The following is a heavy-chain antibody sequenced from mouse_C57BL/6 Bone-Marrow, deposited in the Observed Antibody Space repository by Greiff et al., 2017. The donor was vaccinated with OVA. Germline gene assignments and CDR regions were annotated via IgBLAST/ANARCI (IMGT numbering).Heavy chain of an antibody. V-gene: IGHV2-9-1*01. CDR2: IWPGGGT. Sequence: QVQLKQSGPGLVAPSQSLSITCTVSGFSLTSYAISWVRQPPGKGLEWLGVIWPGGGTNYNSAPKSRLSLSKDNSKSQVFLKMNSLQTDDTARYYCARYDYDGGFDYWGQGTTLTVSS. D-gene: IGHD2-4*01. CDR1: GFSLTSYA. CDR3: ARYDYDGGFDY. J-gene: IGHJ2*01.